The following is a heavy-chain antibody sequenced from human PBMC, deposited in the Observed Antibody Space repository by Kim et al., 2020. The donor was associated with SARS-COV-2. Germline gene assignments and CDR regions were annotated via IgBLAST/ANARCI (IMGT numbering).Heavy chain of an antibody. J-gene: IGHJ6*02. CDR2: INPNSGGT. Sequence: ASVKVSCKASGYTFTGYYMHWVRQAPGQGLEWMGWINPNSGGTNYAQKFQGRVTMTRDTSISTAYMELSRLRSDDTAVYYCARHMGGGDYYYYYGMDVWGQGTTVTVSS. V-gene: IGHV1-2*02. CDR1: GYTFTGYY. D-gene: IGHD2-21*01. CDR3: ARHMGGGDYYYYYGMDV.